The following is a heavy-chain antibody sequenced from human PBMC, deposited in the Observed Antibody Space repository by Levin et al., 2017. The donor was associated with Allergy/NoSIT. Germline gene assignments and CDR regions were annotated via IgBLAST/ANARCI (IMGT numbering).Heavy chain of an antibody. CDR3: AKDGSVVVVIAAVIGDY. Sequence: GESLKISCAASGFTFSSYAMSWVRQAPGKGLEWVSAISSSGGSTYYADSVKGRFTISRDNSKNTLYLQMNSLRAEDTAVYYCAKDGSVVVVIAAVIGDYWGQGTLVTVSS. J-gene: IGHJ4*02. CDR2: ISSSGGST. CDR1: GFTFSSYA. V-gene: IGHV3-23*01. D-gene: IGHD3-22*01.